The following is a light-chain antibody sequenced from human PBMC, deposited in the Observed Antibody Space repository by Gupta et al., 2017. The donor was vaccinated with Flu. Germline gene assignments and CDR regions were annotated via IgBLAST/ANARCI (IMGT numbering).Light chain of an antibody. J-gene: IGKJ4*01. CDR1: QSVSTY. Sequence: EIVLTQSPATLSLSPGERATRSCRASQSVSTYLAWYQQKPGQAPRLLMFDASNRAAGIPTRFSGSGSGTDFXLTISRXEPEDVAIYYGQQRSNAPQGITFGXGTKVEIK. CDR3: QQRSNAPQGIT. V-gene: IGKV3-11*01. CDR2: DAS.